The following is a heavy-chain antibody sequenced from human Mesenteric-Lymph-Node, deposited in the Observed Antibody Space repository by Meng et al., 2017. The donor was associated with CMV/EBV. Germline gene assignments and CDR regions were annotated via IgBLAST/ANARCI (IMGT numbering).Heavy chain of an antibody. CDR1: GFAFSDYS. V-gene: IGHV3-21*01. CDR3: ARDNNWFDP. J-gene: IGHJ5*02. Sequence: GESLKISCVASGFAFSDYSMHWVRQAPGKGLEWVASISSRSSFEYYADSVKGRLTISRDNTRNSLYLQMNSLRVEDTAVYFCARDNNWFDPWGQGTLVTVSS. CDR2: ISSRSSFE.